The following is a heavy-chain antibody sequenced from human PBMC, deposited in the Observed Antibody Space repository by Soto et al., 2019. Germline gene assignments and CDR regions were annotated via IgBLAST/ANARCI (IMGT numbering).Heavy chain of an antibody. CDR1: EGTFNSYA. CDR2: SIPYYNTL. CDR3: ASAASRWYPYFFDS. D-gene: IGHD6-13*01. Sequence: QAQVVQSGAEVRKPGSSVKLSCKASEGTFNSYAIAWVRQAPGQGLEWMGGSIPYYNTLNYAQKFQDRVTITADDSTNTVYMELSSLRSDDTAVYFCASAASRWYPYFFDSWAQGTLVTVSS. J-gene: IGHJ4*02. V-gene: IGHV1-69*01.